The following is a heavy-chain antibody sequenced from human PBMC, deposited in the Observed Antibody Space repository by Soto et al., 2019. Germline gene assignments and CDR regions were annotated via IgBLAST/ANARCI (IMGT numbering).Heavy chain of an antibody. D-gene: IGHD4-17*01. CDR1: GFIVSGSY. J-gene: IGHJ4*02. CDR2: MYPDGSR. CDR3: AKDRGNYGDGGLDY. V-gene: IGHV3-53*04. Sequence: EVQLVESGGDLVQPGGSLRLSCVASGFIVSGSYMSWVRQAPGEGLEWVSVMYPDGSRHYAEFVKGRFAISRQNSENTVYLHMNSLRTEDTAVYYCAKDRGNYGDGGLDYWGQGTLVTVSS.